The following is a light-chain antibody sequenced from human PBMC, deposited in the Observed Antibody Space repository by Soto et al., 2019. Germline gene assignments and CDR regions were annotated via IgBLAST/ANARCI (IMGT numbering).Light chain of an antibody. CDR3: SSYGGSNPVV. J-gene: IGLJ2*01. V-gene: IGLV2-8*01. CDR2: EVS. Sequence: QSALTQPPSASGSPGQSVTISCTGSSSDVGGYNYVSWYQQHPGKAPKLMIYEVSKRPSGVPDRLSGSKSGNTASLTGSGLQAEDEADYYCSSYGGSNPVVFGGGTKLTV. CDR1: SSDVGGYNY.